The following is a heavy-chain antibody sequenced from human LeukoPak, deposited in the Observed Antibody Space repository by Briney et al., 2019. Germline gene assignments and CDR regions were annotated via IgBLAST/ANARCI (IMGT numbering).Heavy chain of an antibody. D-gene: IGHD3-16*01. CDR3: AKGSRIGGNYYFDF. V-gene: IGHV3-23*01. Sequence: GGSLRLSCAASGFTFSRYAMSWVRQAPGKGLEWVSAISGSGDGTYYADSVKGRFTISRDSSKNTLYLQMNSLRAEDTAVYYCAKGSRIGGNYYFDFWGQGTLVTVSS. CDR2: ISGSGDGT. J-gene: IGHJ4*02. CDR1: GFTFSRYA.